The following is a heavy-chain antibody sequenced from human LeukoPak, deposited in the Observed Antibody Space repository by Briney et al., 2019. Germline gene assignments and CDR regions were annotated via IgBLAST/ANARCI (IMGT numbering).Heavy chain of an antibody. V-gene: IGHV3-7*01. CDR2: INHNGNVN. CDR1: GFTFSSYW. Sequence: GGSLRLSCAASGFTFSSYWMNWARQAPGKGLEWVASINHNGNVNYYVDSVKGRFTISRDNSKNTLYLQMNSLRAEDTAVYYCAKLGYCTNGVCYGYYYGMDVWGQGTTVTVSS. D-gene: IGHD2-8*01. CDR3: AKLGYCTNGVCYGYYYGMDV. J-gene: IGHJ6*02.